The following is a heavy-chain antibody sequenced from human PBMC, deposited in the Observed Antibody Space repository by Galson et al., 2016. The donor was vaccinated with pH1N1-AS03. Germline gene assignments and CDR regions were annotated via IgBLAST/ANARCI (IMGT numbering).Heavy chain of an antibody. CDR2: IGYNGRT. Sequence: ETLSLTCSVSGGSMSPYNWAWVRQPPGQGLEWIGYIGYNGRTNYNPSLKNRPPMSLDTSKNPFSLQLTSVTAADTAVYYCARGVDTSRSANPFDIWGQGTLVTVSS. D-gene: IGHD5-18*01. V-gene: IGHV4-59*01. CDR3: ARGVDTSRSANPFDI. CDR1: GGSMSPYN. J-gene: IGHJ4*02.